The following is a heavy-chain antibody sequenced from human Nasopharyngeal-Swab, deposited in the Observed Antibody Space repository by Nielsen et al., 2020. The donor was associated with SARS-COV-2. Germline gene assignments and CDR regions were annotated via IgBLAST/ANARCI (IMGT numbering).Heavy chain of an antibody. CDR2: ISSSSSTI. V-gene: IGHV3-48*04. Sequence: VRQAPGQGLERVSYISSSSSTIYYADSVKGRFTISRDNAKNSLYLQMNSLRAEDTAVYYCASETLRYCSSTSCQDYWGQGTLVTVSS. CDR3: ASETLRYCSSTSCQDY. D-gene: IGHD2-2*01. J-gene: IGHJ4*02.